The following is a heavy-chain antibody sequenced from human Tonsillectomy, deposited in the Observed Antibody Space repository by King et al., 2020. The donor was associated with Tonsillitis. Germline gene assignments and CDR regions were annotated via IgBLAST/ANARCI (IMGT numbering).Heavy chain of an antibody. CDR1: GFNFGDYA. CDR3: TRPMRSAYADGFDI. D-gene: IGHD3-16*01. CDR2: IRSKTFGGTP. J-gene: IGHJ3*02. Sequence: VQLVESGGGLIQPGRSLRLSCTTSGFNFGDYAMTWVRQAPGKWLEWVGFIRSKTFGGTPEYAASVKGGFTISRDDSKSIAYLQMNGLKTEDTAVYYCTRPMRSAYADGFDIWGQGTLVAVSS. V-gene: IGHV3-49*04.